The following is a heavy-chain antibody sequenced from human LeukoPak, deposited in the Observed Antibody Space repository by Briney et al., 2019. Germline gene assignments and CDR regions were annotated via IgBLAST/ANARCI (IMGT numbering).Heavy chain of an antibody. CDR2: ISTSAGDT. CDR3: AKVGRGTWYFDY. CDR1: GFTFSSYA. D-gene: IGHD1-1*01. Sequence: GGSLRLSCAASGFTFSSYAMSWVRPAPGKGLEWVSAISTSAGDTYYTDSVKGRFTISRDNSENTLFLQMNSLRAEDTAVYYCAKVGRGTWYFDYWGQGTLVTVSS. V-gene: IGHV3-23*01. J-gene: IGHJ4*02.